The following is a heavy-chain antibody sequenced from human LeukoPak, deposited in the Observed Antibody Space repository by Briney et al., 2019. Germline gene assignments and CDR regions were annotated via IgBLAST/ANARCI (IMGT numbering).Heavy chain of an antibody. J-gene: IGHJ4*02. CDR3: AKDITEYSSSLDY. CDR1: GFTFSSYS. V-gene: IGHV3-23*01. D-gene: IGHD6-6*01. Sequence: QPGGSLRLSCAASGFTFSSYSMNWVRQAPGKGLEWVSAISGSGGSTYYADSVKGRFTISRDNSKNTLYLQMNSLRAEDTAVYYCAKDITEYSSSLDYWGRGTLVTVSS. CDR2: ISGSGGST.